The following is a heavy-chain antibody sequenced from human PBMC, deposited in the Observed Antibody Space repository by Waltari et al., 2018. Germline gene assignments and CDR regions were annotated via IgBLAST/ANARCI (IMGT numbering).Heavy chain of an antibody. CDR3: ARGGVPDYYGSGSPYRNWFDP. CDR1: GGSLSGYH. D-gene: IGHD3-10*01. CDR2: INNGGVT. V-gene: IGHV4-34*02. J-gene: IGHJ5*02. Sequence: QVQLKQWGAGKSKPSDTLSLTCGVYGGSLSGYHWTWFRQSPGKGLEWIGEINNGGVTNYSPSLKSRVTISVDASKNQFSLFVRSVTAADTAVYYCARGGVPDYYGSGSPYRNWFDPWGQGTLVTVSS.